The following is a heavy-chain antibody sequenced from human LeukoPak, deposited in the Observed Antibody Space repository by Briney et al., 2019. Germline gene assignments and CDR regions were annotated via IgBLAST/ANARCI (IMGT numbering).Heavy chain of an antibody. CDR2: ISSSSSYI. Sequence: GGSLRLSCAASGFTFSSYSMNWVRQAPGKGLEWVSSISSSSSYIYYADSVKGRFTISRDNAKNSLYLQMNSLRAEDTAVYYCARDSVPGSWEFDYWGQGTLVTVSS. CDR3: ARDSVPGSWEFDY. V-gene: IGHV3-21*01. CDR1: GFTFSSYS. D-gene: IGHD6-13*01. J-gene: IGHJ4*02.